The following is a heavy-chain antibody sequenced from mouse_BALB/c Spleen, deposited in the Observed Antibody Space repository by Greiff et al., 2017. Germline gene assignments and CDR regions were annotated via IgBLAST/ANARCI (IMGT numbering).Heavy chain of an antibody. CDR3: AREGPSGYWYFDV. V-gene: IGHV5-4*02. J-gene: IGHJ1*01. D-gene: IGHD1-3*01. CDR2: ISDGGSYT. CDR1: GFTFSDYY. Sequence: EVKLVESGGGLVKPGGSLKLSCAASGFTFSDYYMYWVRQTPEKRLEWVATISDGGSYTYYPDSVKGRFTISRDNAKNNLYLQMSSLKSEDTAMYYCAREGPSGYWYFDVWGAGTTVTVSS.